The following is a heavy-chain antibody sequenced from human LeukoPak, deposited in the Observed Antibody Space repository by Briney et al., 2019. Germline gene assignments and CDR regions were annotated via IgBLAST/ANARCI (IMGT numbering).Heavy chain of an antibody. Sequence: ASVKVSCKASGYTFTSYDINWVRQATGQGLEWMGWINPNSGGTNYAQKFQGRVTMTRDTSISTAYMELSRLRSDDTAVYYCARGYSSSWYGKTTPGDYWGQGTLVTVSS. V-gene: IGHV1-2*02. CDR2: INPNSGGT. J-gene: IGHJ4*02. D-gene: IGHD6-13*01. CDR3: ARGYSSSWYGKTTPGDY. CDR1: GYTFTSYD.